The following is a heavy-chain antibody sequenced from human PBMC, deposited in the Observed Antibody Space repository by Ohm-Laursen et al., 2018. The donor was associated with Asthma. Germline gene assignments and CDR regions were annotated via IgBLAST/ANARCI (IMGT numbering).Heavy chain of an antibody. V-gene: IGHV3-9*01. J-gene: IGHJ3*02. CDR3: AKDMTIAVAGTSGQGSNAFDI. Sequence: RSLRLSCAASGFTFDDYAMHWVRQAPGKGLEWVSGISWNSGSIGYADSVKGRFTISRDNAKNSLYLQMNSLRAEDTALYYCAKDMTIAVAGTSGQGSNAFDIWGQGTMVTVSS. CDR1: GFTFDDYA. D-gene: IGHD6-19*01. CDR2: ISWNSGSI.